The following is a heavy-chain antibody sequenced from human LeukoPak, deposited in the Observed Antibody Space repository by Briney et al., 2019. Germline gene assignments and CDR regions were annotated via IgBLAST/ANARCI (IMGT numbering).Heavy chain of an antibody. V-gene: IGHV1-46*01. CDR2: INPSGGTT. CDR3: ARTRGYSDYELDY. D-gene: IGHD5-12*01. J-gene: IGHJ4*02. Sequence: ASVKVSCKASGYTFTSYYMHWVRQAPGQGLEWMGIINPSGGTTKHAQRSQGRVTMTRDTSTSTVYMELSSLRSEDTAVYYCARTRGYSDYELDYWGQGTLVTVSS. CDR1: GYTFTSYY.